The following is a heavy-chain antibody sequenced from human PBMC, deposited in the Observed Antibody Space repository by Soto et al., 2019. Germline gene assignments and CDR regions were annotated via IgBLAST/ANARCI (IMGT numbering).Heavy chain of an antibody. D-gene: IGHD6-13*01. CDR2: IRSKANSYAT. V-gene: IGHV3-73*01. CDR3: SGGGIAALYYYYMDV. J-gene: IGHJ6*03. Sequence: GGSLRLSCAASGFTFSGSAMHWVRQASGKGLEWVGRIRSKANSYATAYAASVKGRFTISRDDSKNTAYLQMNSLKTEDTAVYYCSGGGIAALYYYYMDVWGKGTTVTVSS. CDR1: GFTFSGSA.